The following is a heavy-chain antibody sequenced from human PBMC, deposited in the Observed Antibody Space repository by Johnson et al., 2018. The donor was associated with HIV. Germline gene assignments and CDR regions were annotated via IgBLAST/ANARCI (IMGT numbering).Heavy chain of an antibody. CDR3: ATLWFGEVAVYDAFDV. V-gene: IGHV3-30-3*01. J-gene: IGHJ3*01. CDR1: GITFNNAW. D-gene: IGHD3-10*01. CDR2: ISYDGSNK. Sequence: QVQLVESGGGVVQPGRSLRLSCAASGITFNNAWMSWVRQAPGKGLEWVAVISYDGSNKYYADSVKGRFTISRDNSKNTLYLQMNSLRPEDSAVYYCATLWFGEVAVYDAFDVWGQGTMVTVSS.